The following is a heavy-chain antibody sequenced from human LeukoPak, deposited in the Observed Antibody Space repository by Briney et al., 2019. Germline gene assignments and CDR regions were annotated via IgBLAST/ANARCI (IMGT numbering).Heavy chain of an antibody. D-gene: IGHD3-10*01. Sequence: PGRSLRLSCAASGFTFSSYAMHWVRQAPGKGLEYVSAISSNGGSTYYANSVKGRFTISRDNSKNTLYLQMGSLRAEDMAVCYCTRAMVRGVSPYYYYMDVWGKGATVTISS. V-gene: IGHV3-64*01. CDR2: ISSNGGST. CDR3: TRAMVRGVSPYYYYMDV. J-gene: IGHJ6*03. CDR1: GFTFSSYA.